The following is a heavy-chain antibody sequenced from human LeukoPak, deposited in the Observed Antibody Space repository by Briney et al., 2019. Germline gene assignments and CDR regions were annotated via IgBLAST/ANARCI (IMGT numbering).Heavy chain of an antibody. J-gene: IGHJ6*02. CDR3: ARDRSGYDSSGYYYYYYGMDV. D-gene: IGHD3-22*01. V-gene: IGHV4-59*01. CDR2: IYYSGST. Sequence: SETLSLTCTVSGGSISSYYWSWIRQPPGQGLEWIGYIYYSGSTNYNPSLKSRVTISVDTSKNQFSLKLSSVTAADTAVYYCARDRSGYDSSGYYYYYYGMDVWGQGTTVTVSS. CDR1: GGSISSYY.